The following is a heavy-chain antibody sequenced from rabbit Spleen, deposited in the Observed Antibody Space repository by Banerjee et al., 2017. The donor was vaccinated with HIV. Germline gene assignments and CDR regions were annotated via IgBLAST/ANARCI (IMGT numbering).Heavy chain of an antibody. D-gene: IGHD1-1*01. CDR2: T. J-gene: IGHJ6*01. CDR3: ARDWGDSGYLDL. Sequence: TQSANWVKGRFTISSDNAQNTVDLQMNSLTPADTATYFCARDWGDSGYLDLWGPGTLVTVS. V-gene: IGHV1S8*01.